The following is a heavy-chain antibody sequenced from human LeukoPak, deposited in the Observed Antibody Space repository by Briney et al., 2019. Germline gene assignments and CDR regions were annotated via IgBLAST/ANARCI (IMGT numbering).Heavy chain of an antibody. V-gene: IGHV3-23*01. CDR1: GFTFNNYA. CDR2: ISGSGGST. D-gene: IGHD1-20*01. CDR3: AKRILTGTYLFDY. J-gene: IGHJ4*02. Sequence: GGSLRLSCVASGFTFNNYAMSWVRQAPGKGLEWVSAISGSGGSTYYADSVKGRFTISRDNSKNTLYLQMNSLRAEDTAVYYCAKRILTGTYLFDYWGQGTLVTVSS.